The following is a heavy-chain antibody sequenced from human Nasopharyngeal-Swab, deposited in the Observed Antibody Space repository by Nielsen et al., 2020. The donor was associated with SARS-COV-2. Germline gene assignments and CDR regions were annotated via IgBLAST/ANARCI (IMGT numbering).Heavy chain of an antibody. D-gene: IGHD5-12*01. V-gene: IGHV1-8*02. CDR2: MNPNSGNT. CDR3: ARGFIVATIFHYYYYMDV. J-gene: IGHJ6*03. Sequence: ASVKVSCKASGGTFSSYAINWVRQATGQGLEWMGWMNPNSGNTGYAQKFQGRVTMTRNTSISTAYMELSSLRSEDTAVYYCARGFIVATIFHYYYYMDVWGKGTTVTVSS. CDR1: GGTFSSYA.